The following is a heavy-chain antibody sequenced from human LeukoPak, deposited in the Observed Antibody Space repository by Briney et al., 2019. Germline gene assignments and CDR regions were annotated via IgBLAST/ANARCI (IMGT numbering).Heavy chain of an antibody. Sequence: PSETLSLTCTVSGGSISSGDYYWSWIRQPPGKGLEWIGYIYYSGSTYYNPSLKSRVTISVDTSKNQFSLKLSSVTAADTAVYYCARAYDSSGYCFGPWGQGTLVTVSS. CDR3: ARAYDSSGYCFGP. CDR2: IYYSGST. D-gene: IGHD3-22*01. J-gene: IGHJ5*02. V-gene: IGHV4-30-4*01. CDR1: GGSISSGDYY.